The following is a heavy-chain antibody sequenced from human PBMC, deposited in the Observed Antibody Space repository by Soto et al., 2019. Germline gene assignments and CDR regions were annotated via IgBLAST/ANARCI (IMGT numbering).Heavy chain of an antibody. CDR1: GGTFSSYA. V-gene: IGHV1-69*13. CDR3: ARSKLERYYFDY. Sequence: GASVKVSFKASGGTFSSYAISWVRQAPGQGLEWMGGIIPIFGTANYAQKFQGRVTITADESTSTAYMELSSLRSEDTAVYYCARSKLERYYFDYWGQGTLVTVSS. D-gene: IGHD1-1*01. J-gene: IGHJ4*02. CDR2: IIPIFGTA.